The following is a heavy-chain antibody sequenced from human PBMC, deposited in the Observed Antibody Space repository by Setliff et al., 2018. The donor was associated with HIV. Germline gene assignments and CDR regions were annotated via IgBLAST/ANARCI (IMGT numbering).Heavy chain of an antibody. J-gene: IGHJ6*03. Sequence: VKVSCKTSRRTFSEDAINWVRQAPGEGLEWVGGIIHILGTADYAEKFQGRVTITADEPRSTVYLEVSNLRSEDTAVYYCARLTTTLSYYYYMDVWGKGTTVTVSS. CDR3: ARLTTTLSYYYYMDV. CDR2: IIHILGTA. D-gene: IGHD4-4*01. CDR1: RRTFSEDA. V-gene: IGHV1-69*13.